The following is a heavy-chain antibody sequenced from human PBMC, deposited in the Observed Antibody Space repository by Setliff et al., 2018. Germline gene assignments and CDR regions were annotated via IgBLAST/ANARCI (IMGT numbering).Heavy chain of an antibody. V-gene: IGHV7-4-1*02. Sequence: ASVKVSCKAPGYTFTSYAMNWVRQAPGQGLEWMGWINTNTGNPTYAQGFTGRFVFSLDTSVSTAYLQISSLKAEDTAVYYCARPMYDILTGPPYGMDVWGQGTTVTVSS. CDR3: ARPMYDILTGPPYGMDV. CDR2: INTNTGNP. CDR1: GYTFTSYA. J-gene: IGHJ6*02. D-gene: IGHD3-9*01.